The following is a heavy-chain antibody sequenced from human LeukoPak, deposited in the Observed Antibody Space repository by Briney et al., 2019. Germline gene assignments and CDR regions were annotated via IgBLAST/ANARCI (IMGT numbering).Heavy chain of an antibody. Sequence: SETLSLTCTVSGVSISTYYWSWIRQHPGKGLEWIGYIYYSGSTNYNPSLKSRVTISVDTSKNQFSLKLSSVTAADTAVYYCARVESYPLRNAFDIWGQGTMVTVSS. V-gene: IGHV4-59*01. D-gene: IGHD1-14*01. CDR1: GVSISTYY. J-gene: IGHJ3*02. CDR3: ARVESYPLRNAFDI. CDR2: IYYSGST.